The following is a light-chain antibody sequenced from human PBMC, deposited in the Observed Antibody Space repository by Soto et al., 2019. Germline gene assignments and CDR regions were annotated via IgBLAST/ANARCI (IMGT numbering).Light chain of an antibody. J-gene: IGKJ4*01. V-gene: IGKV1-5*03. CDR3: QQYSSYPLT. CDR1: QGTGDW. CDR2: KTS. Sequence: DIQMSQSPSTLSASVGGRVTITCRASQGTGDWLAWYQQKPGKAPKLLIYKTSTLEGGVPSRFSGSGSETEFTLTISSLRPDDFATYYCQQYSSYPLTFGGGTKVDIK.